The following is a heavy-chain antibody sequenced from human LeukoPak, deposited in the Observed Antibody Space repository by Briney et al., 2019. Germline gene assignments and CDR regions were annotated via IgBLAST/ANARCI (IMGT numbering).Heavy chain of an antibody. CDR1: GFTFSSYE. CDR3: AKVRWDNSGWYYLDS. V-gene: IGHV3-30*18. CDR2: ITYGGSNK. D-gene: IGHD6-19*01. Sequence: PGGSLRLSCAASGFTFSSYEMNWVRQAPGKGLEWVAVITYGGSNKYYTDSVEGRFTISRDNSKSTLYLQMNSLRAEDTAVYYCAKVRWDNSGWYYLDSWGQGTLATVSS. J-gene: IGHJ4*02.